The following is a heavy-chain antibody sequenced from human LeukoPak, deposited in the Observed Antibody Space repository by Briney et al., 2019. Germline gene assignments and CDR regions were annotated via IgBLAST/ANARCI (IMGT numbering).Heavy chain of an antibody. CDR1: GFTFSNAW. CDR2: ISGSAHKI. CDR3: AGRPTGYSSGYIH. J-gene: IGHJ4*02. Sequence: PGGSLRLSCAASGFTFSNAWMNWVRQAPEKGLDWVSVISGSAHKIRYADSVKGRFTISRDNSENIVYLQMNNLRVEDTAVYYCAGRPTGYSSGYIHWGQGTLVTVSS. D-gene: IGHD5-18*01. V-gene: IGHV3-23*01.